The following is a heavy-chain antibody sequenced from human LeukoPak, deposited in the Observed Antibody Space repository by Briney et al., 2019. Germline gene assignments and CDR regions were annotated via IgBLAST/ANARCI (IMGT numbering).Heavy chain of an antibody. CDR1: GGTFSSYA. D-gene: IGHD3-10*01. J-gene: IGHJ4*02. V-gene: IGHV1-69*13. Sequence: GASVKVSCKASGGTFSSYAISWVRQAPGQGLEWMGGIIPIFGTANYAQKFQGRVTITADESTSTAYMELSSLRSEDTAVYYCARLHYYGSGMWDYWGQGTLVTVSS. CDR3: ARLHYYGSGMWDY. CDR2: IIPIFGTA.